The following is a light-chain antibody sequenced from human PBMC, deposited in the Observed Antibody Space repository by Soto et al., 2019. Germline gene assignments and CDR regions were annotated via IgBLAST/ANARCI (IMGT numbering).Light chain of an antibody. Sequence: DVQMTQSPSTLSASVGDRVTITCRASQTIGSLLAWYQQKPGKAPNLLIHMASSLQSGVPSRFSGSGSGTEFTLTITGVQPDDFATYFCQHYNSWAFGQGTKVEI. CDR3: QHYNSWA. J-gene: IGKJ1*01. V-gene: IGKV1-5*03. CDR1: QTIGSL. CDR2: MAS.